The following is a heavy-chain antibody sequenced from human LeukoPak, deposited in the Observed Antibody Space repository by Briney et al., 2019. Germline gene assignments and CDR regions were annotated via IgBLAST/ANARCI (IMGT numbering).Heavy chain of an antibody. Sequence: SQTLSLTCTVSGGSISSGGYYWSWIRQHPGKGLEWIGYIYYSGSTYYNPSLRSRVTISVDTSKNQFSLKLSSVTAADTAVYYCARGYGDFPFDYWGQGTLATVSS. CDR2: IYYSGST. J-gene: IGHJ4*02. CDR1: GGSISSGGYY. D-gene: IGHD4-17*01. CDR3: ARGYGDFPFDY. V-gene: IGHV4-31*03.